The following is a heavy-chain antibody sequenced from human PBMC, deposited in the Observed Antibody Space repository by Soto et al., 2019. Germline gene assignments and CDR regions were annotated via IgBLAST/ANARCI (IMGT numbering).Heavy chain of an antibody. CDR1: GGSISSSSYY. J-gene: IGHJ4*02. V-gene: IGHV4-39*01. Sequence: PLEIRSLTCTVSGGSISSSSYYWGWIRQPPGKGLEWIGSIYYSGSTYYNLSLKSRVTISVDTSKNQFSLKLSSVTAADTAAYYCARPRDGYNTDYDYWGQGILVTVSS. D-gene: IGHD5-12*01. CDR2: IYYSGST. CDR3: ARPRDGYNTDYDY.